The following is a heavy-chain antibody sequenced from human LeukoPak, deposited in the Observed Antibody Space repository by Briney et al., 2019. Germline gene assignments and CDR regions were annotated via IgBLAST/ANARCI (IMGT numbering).Heavy chain of an antibody. CDR3: AKDSAKKYDDY. J-gene: IGHJ4*02. V-gene: IGHV3-23*01. CDR2: ISGSDGTT. D-gene: IGHD2/OR15-2a*01. CDR1: GFTFSNYA. Sequence: GGTLRLSCATSGFTFSNYAMSWVRQAPGKGLEWVSGISGSDGTTYYADSVKGRFTISRDNSKNTLYLQMNGLRAEDTAVYYCAKDSAKKYDDYWGQGTLVTVSS.